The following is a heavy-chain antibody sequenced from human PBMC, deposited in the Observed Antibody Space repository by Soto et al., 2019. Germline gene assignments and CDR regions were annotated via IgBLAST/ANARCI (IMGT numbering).Heavy chain of an antibody. CDR1: GYSISSGYY. J-gene: IGHJ5*02. Sequence: SETLSLTCDVSGYSISSGYYWGWIRQPPGKALEWIGNIFHNGFTYYNPSLKSRVTISVDTSKNQFSLKLTSVTAADTAVYYCARIDDXXXGSSSIDPWGQGIKVTVSS. CDR2: IFHNGFT. D-gene: IGHD3-3*01. V-gene: IGHV4-38-2*01. CDR3: ARIDDXXXGSSSIDP.